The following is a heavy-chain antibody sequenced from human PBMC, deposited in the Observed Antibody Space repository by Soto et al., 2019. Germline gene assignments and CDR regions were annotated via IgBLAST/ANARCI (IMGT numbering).Heavy chain of an antibody. V-gene: IGHV1-18*01. CDR1: GYTFTSYG. J-gene: IGHJ6*02. Sequence: ASVKVSCKASGYTFTSYGISWVRQAPGQGLEWMGWISAYNGNTNYAQKLQGRVTMTTDTSTSTAYMELRSLRSDDTAVYYCARVTHSSSWSFHYHYGMDVWGQGTTVTVSS. CDR3: ARVTHSSSWSFHYHYGMDV. D-gene: IGHD6-13*01. CDR2: ISAYNGNT.